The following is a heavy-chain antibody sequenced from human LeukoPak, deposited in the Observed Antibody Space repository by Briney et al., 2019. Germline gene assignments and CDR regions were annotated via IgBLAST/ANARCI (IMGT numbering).Heavy chain of an antibody. CDR2: INPNNGGT. D-gene: IGHD1-26*01. CDR1: GYTFTGYY. CDR3: ARDTGAPDYYMDV. Sequence: GASVKVSCKASGYTFTGYYMHWVRQAPGQGLEWMGRINPNNGGTNYAQKFQGRVTMTRDTSISTAYMELNRLRSDDTAVYYCARDTGAPDYYMDVWGKGTTVTVSS. J-gene: IGHJ6*03. V-gene: IGHV1-2*06.